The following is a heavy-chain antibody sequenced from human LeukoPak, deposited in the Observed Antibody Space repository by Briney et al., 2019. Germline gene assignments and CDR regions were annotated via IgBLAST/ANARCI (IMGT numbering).Heavy chain of an antibody. CDR1: GGSISSYY. Sequence: PSETLSLTGTVSGGSISSYYWSWIRQRPGKGLEWIGYIYYSGSTNYNPSLKSRVTISVDTSKNQFSLKLSSVTAADTAVYYCARDVTWADAFDIWGQGTMVTVSS. D-gene: IGHD7-27*01. CDR3: ARDVTWADAFDI. J-gene: IGHJ3*02. V-gene: IGHV4-59*01. CDR2: IYYSGST.